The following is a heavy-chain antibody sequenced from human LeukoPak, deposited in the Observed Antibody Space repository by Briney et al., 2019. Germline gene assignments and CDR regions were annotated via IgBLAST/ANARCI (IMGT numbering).Heavy chain of an antibody. J-gene: IGHJ4*02. CDR3: ARGGDYGGYGFFDY. CDR1: GGSISSGGYS. Sequence: SETLSLTCAVSGGSISSGGYSWSWIRQPPGKGLEWIGYIYHSGSTYYNPSLKSRVTISVDRSKNQFSLKLSSVTAADTAVYYCARGGDYGGYGFFDYWGQGTLVTVSS. D-gene: IGHD4-17*01. V-gene: IGHV4-30-2*01. CDR2: IYHSGST.